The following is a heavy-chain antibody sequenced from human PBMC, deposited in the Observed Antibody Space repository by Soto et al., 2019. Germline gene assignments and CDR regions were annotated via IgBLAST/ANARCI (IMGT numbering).Heavy chain of an antibody. CDR1: GGSISSYY. J-gene: IGHJ3*02. Sequence: PSETLSLTCTVSGGSISSYYWSWIRQPPGKGLEWIGYIYYSGYTKHNPSLRSRVTMSLDTSKNQFSLNLSSEDTAVYCCARTRLQSAFDIWGQGTMVTVSS. CDR3: ARTRLQSAFDI. CDR2: IYYSGYT. D-gene: IGHD4-4*01. V-gene: IGHV4-59*01.